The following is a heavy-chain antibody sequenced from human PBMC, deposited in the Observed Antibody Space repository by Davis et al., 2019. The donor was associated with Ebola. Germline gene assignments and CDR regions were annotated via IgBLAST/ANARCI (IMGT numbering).Heavy chain of an antibody. CDR3: TRQEESSSSSLYYYYGMDV. CDR1: GFTFSGSA. J-gene: IGHJ6*02. D-gene: IGHD6-6*01. CDR2: IRSKANSYAT. Sequence: GGSLRLSCAASGFTFSGSAMHWVRQASGKGLEWVGRIRSKANSYATAYAASVKGRFTISRDDSKNTAYLQMNSLKTDDNAVYYCTRQEESSSSSLYYYYGMDVWGQGTTVTVSS. V-gene: IGHV3-73*01.